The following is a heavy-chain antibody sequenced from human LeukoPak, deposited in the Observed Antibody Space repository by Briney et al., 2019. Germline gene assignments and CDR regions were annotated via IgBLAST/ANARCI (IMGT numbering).Heavy chain of an antibody. D-gene: IGHD2-2*01. CDR3: ARVMYQPDY. Sequence: PSETLSLTCAVYGGSFSGYYWSWIRQPPGKGLEWIGEINHSGSTNYNPSLKSRVTISVDTSKNQFSLKLSSVTAADTAVYYCARVMYQPDYWGQGTPVTVSS. CDR2: INHSGST. J-gene: IGHJ4*02. V-gene: IGHV4-34*01. CDR1: GGSFSGYY.